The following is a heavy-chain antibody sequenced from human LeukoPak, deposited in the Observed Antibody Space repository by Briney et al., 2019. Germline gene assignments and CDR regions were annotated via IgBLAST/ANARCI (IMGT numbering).Heavy chain of an antibody. D-gene: IGHD6-19*01. Sequence: GGSLRLSCVASGFTFSRYWMSWVRQAPGKGLEWVAKIKQDGSGEYYLDSVKGRFTISRDNAKNSLYLQMNSLRADDTAVYFCTTGYSSGWHNEGNYWGQGTLVTVFS. V-gene: IGHV3-7*01. CDR3: TTGYSSGWHNEGNY. CDR1: GFTFSRYW. J-gene: IGHJ4*02. CDR2: IKQDGSGE.